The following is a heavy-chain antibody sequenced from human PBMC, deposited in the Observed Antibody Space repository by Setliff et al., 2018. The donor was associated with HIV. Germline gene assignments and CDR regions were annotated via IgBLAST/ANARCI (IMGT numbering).Heavy chain of an antibody. V-gene: IGHV4-4*02. D-gene: IGHD3-22*01. CDR1: GGSISSSNW. Sequence: PSETLSLTCAVSGGSISSSNWWSWVRQPPGKGLEWIGEIYYTGNTNYNPSLKSRVSISVDKSKNQFSLKLNSVTAADTAMYYCARRGDSSGYYDAFDVWGQGTKVTVSS. J-gene: IGHJ3*01. CDR2: IYYTGNT. CDR3: ARRGDSSGYYDAFDV.